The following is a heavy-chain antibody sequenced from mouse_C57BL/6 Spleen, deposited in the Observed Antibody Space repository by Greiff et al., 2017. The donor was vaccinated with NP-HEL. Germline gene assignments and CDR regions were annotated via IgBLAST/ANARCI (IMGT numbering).Heavy chain of an antibody. CDR1: GYTFTSYW. J-gene: IGHJ3*01. V-gene: IGHV1-55*01. CDR3: ARVYYGNYRFAY. CDR2: IYPGSGST. Sequence: QVQLKQPGAELVKPGASVKMSCKASGYTFTSYWITWVKQRPGQGLEWIGDIYPGSGSTNYNEKFKSKATLTVDTSSSTAYMQLSSLTSEDSAVYYCARVYYGNYRFAYWGQGTLVTVSA. D-gene: IGHD2-1*01.